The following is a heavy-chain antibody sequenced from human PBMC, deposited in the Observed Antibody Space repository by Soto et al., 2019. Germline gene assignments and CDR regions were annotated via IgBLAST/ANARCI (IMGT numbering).Heavy chain of an antibody. Sequence: QVQLQESGPGLVKPSGTLSLTCAASSGSIFTTNWWSWVRQSPGRGLQWIGDIYHSGSPKYNPSLQRRLSKSIDKSKDRFCLNLTSVTAADTAVYYCARKPDVATAKVGGGYVFDVWGQGTMVTVSS. J-gene: IGHJ3*01. D-gene: IGHD3-16*01. CDR2: IYHSGSP. CDR1: SGSIFTTNW. CDR3: ARKPDVATAKVGGGYVFDV. V-gene: IGHV4-4*02.